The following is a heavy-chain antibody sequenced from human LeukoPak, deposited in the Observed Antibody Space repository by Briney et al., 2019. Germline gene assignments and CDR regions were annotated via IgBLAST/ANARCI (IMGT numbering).Heavy chain of an antibody. Sequence: GGSLRLSCAASGFTFSSYAMSWVRQAPGKGLEWVSAISGSGGSTYYADSVKGRFTISRDNSKNTLYLQMNGLRAEDTAVYYCAKSRMNYYYYGMDVWGQGTTVTVSS. D-gene: IGHD2-8*01. J-gene: IGHJ6*02. V-gene: IGHV3-23*01. CDR1: GFTFSSYA. CDR3: AKSRMNYYYYGMDV. CDR2: ISGSGGST.